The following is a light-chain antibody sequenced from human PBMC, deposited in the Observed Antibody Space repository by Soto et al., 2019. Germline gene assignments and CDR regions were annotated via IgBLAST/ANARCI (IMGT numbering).Light chain of an antibody. J-gene: IGLJ2*01. Sequence: QLVLTQSPSASASLGASVKLTCTLSSGHSSYAIAWHQQQPEKGPRYLMKLNSDGSHSKGDGIPDRFSGSSSGAERYLTISSLQSEDEADYYCQTSGTVVFGGGTKLTVL. CDR2: LNSDGSH. CDR3: QTSGTVV. V-gene: IGLV4-69*01. CDR1: SGHSSYA.